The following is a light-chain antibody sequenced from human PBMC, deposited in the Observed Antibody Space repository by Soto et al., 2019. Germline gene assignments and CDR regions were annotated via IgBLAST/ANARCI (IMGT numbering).Light chain of an antibody. V-gene: IGLV1-51*01. CDR1: SSNIGNNY. J-gene: IGLJ2*01. CDR3: GTWDSSLSGFVV. CDR2: DNN. Sequence: QSVLTQPPSVSAAPGQKVTISCSGGSSNIGNNYVSWYQQLPGTAPKLLIYDNNKRPSGIPDRFSGSKSGTSATLGITGLQTGDEADYYCGTWDSSLSGFVVFGGGTKLTVL.